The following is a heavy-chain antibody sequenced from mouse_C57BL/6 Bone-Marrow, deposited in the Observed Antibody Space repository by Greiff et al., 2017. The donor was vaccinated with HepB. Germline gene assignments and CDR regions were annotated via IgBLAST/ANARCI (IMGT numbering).Heavy chain of an antibody. Sequence: EVKVVESGGGLVQPGGSLKLSCAASGFTFSDYYMYWVRQTPEKRLEWVAYISNGGGSTYYPDTVKGRFTISRDNAKNTLYLQMSRLKSEDTAMYYCARHSVYGSSSYFDYWGQGTTLTVSS. CDR2: ISNGGGST. J-gene: IGHJ2*01. CDR3: ARHSVYGSSSYFDY. V-gene: IGHV5-12*01. CDR1: GFTFSDYY. D-gene: IGHD1-1*01.